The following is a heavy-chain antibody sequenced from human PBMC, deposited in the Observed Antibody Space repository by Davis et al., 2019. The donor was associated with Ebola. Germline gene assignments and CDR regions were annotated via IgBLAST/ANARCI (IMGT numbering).Heavy chain of an antibody. CDR1: GFTFSDYY. D-gene: IGHD2-8*01. CDR3: ARDTYGGLLFDY. J-gene: IGHJ4*02. CDR2: IYSGGST. V-gene: IGHV3-66*01. Sequence: GESLKISCAASGFTFSDYYMSWVRQAPGKGLEWVSVIYSGGSTYYADSVKGRFTISRDNSKNTLYLQMNSLRAEDTAVYYCARDTYGGLLFDYWGQGTLVTVSS.